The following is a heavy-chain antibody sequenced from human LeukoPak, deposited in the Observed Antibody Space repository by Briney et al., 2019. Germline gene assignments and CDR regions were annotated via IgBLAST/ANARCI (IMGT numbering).Heavy chain of an antibody. CDR1: GYTFTSYY. CDR2: INPSGGST. V-gene: IGHV1-46*01. J-gene: IGHJ6*02. D-gene: IGHD5-18*01. Sequence: ASVKVSCKASGYTFTSYYMHWVRQAPGQGLEWMGIINPSGGSTSYAQKFQGRVTMTRDTSASTVYMELSSLRSEDTAVYYCARVEWEYRAMVTGPRGMDVWGQGTTVTVSS. CDR3: ARVEWEYRAMVTGPRGMDV.